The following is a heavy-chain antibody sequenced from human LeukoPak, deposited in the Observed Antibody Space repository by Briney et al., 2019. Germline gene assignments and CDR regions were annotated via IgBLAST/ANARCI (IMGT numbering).Heavy chain of an antibody. CDR2: IKSKTDSGTT. Sequence: GESLRLSCAASGFTFSNACMTWVRQAPGKGLEWVGHIKSKTDSGTTDYAAPVKGRFTISRDDSKNTLYLQMNSLKTEDTAVYYCTTGTWIQLWLADYWGQGTLVTVSS. V-gene: IGHV3-15*01. CDR3: TTGTWIQLWLADY. J-gene: IGHJ4*02. D-gene: IGHD5-18*01. CDR1: GFTFSNAC.